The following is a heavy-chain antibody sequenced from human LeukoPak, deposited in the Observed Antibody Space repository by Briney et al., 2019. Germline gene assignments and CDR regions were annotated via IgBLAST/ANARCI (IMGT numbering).Heavy chain of an antibody. D-gene: IGHD3-22*01. V-gene: IGHV3-21*01. Sequence: GGSLRLSCAASGFTFSSYSMNWVRQAPGKGLGWVSSISSSSSYIYYADSVKGRFTISRDNAKNSLYLQMNSLRAEDTAVYYCARVDSSGYSYYFDYWGQGTLVTVSS. CDR1: GFTFSSYS. J-gene: IGHJ4*02. CDR2: ISSSSSYI. CDR3: ARVDSSGYSYYFDY.